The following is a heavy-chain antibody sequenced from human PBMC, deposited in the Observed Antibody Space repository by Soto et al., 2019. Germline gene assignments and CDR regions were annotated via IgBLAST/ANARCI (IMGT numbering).Heavy chain of an antibody. CDR3: ASRVAATPDVFDF. Sequence: QVQMQESGPGLVKASETLSLTCNVSGGSISSLYWSWIRQPPGKGLEWLGYSYVSENTIYNPSLTSRLATSLDPSRNQFALNLRSVLAADSAVYYGASRVAATPDVFDFCSQVTKVTVSS. J-gene: IGHJ3*01. CDR2: SYVSENT. CDR1: GGSISSLY. V-gene: IGHV4-59*01. D-gene: IGHD6-13*01.